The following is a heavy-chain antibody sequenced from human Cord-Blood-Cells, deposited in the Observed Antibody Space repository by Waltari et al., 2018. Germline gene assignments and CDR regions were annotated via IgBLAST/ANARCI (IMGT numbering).Heavy chain of an antibody. CDR2: FHYSGST. Sequence: QLQLQESGPGLVKPSETLSLTCTVSGGSISSSSYYWGWIRQPPGKGLEWIGSFHYSGSTYYNPSLKSRVTISVDTSKNQFSLKLSSVTAADTAVYYCAILPRIAVAGTDYYYYMDVWGKGTTVTVSS. CDR1: GGSISSSSYY. V-gene: IGHV4-39*07. J-gene: IGHJ6*03. D-gene: IGHD6-19*01. CDR3: AILPRIAVAGTDYYYYMDV.